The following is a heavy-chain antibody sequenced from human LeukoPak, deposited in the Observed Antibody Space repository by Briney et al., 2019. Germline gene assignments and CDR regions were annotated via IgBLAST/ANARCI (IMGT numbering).Heavy chain of an antibody. Sequence: SETLFLTCTVSGGSISNYYWSWIRQPPGKGLECIGYIYHGGSTNYNPSLKSRVTISADTSKNQFSLKLSSVTAADTAVYYCAKTMRLLNYGAFDFWGQGTLVTVSS. CDR2: IYHGGST. J-gene: IGHJ4*02. CDR1: GGSISNYY. D-gene: IGHD4-17*01. V-gene: IGHV4-59*01. CDR3: AKTMRLLNYGAFDF.